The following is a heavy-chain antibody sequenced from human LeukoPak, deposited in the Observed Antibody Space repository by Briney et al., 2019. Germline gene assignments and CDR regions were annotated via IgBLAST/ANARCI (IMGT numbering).Heavy chain of an antibody. Sequence: PGGSLRLSCAASGFTFSSYSMNWVRQAPGKGLEWGSYISSSSGTIYYADSVKGRFTISRDNAKNSLYLQMNSLRDEDTAVYYCARVWGYRNGFDYWGQGTLVTVSS. CDR2: ISSSSGTI. V-gene: IGHV3-48*02. J-gene: IGHJ4*02. D-gene: IGHD5-12*01. CDR1: GFTFSSYS. CDR3: ARVWGYRNGFDY.